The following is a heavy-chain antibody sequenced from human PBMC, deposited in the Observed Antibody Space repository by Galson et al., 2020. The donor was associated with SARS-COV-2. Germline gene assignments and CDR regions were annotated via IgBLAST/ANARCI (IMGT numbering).Heavy chain of an antibody. Sequence: SETLSLTCTVSGYSVSTTNYWGWVRQPPGRGPAWIGSVYPSGTTYYNPSLKSRVTISVDTSKNQFSLRLDSVTAADTALYYCARQGVNMIVLVTVPGWYFDLWGRGTLVTVSS. CDR3: ARQGVNMIVLVTVPGWYFDL. V-gene: IGHV4-38-2*02. D-gene: IGHD3-22*01. CDR1: GYSVSTTNY. CDR2: VYPSGTT. J-gene: IGHJ2*01.